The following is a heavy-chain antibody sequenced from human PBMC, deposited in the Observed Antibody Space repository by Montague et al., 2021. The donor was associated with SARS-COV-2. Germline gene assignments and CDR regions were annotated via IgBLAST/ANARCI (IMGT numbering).Heavy chain of an antibody. CDR3: AREITGGYSGYEAFYFDN. J-gene: IGHJ4*02. CDR1: GDSVSSNIAA. D-gene: IGHD5-12*01. Sequence: CAISGDSVSSNIAAWNWIRQSPSRGLEWLGRTYYRSNWYNDSAVXVKSRISINPDTSKNQFSLQLNSVTPEDTALYYCAREITGGYSGYEAFYFDNWGQGTLVTVSS. V-gene: IGHV6-1*01. CDR2: TYYRSNWYN.